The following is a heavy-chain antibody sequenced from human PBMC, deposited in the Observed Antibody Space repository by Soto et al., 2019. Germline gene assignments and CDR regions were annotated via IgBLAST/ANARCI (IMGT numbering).Heavy chain of an antibody. Sequence: GGSLRLSCAASGFTFNTYGMHWVRQAPDKGLEWVALISYDGSNQYYADSVKGRFTISRDNSKNTLFLQMNSLRADDTAVYYCAKDQASGQGSFDSWGQGTLVTVSS. CDR3: AKDQASGQGSFDS. J-gene: IGHJ4*02. V-gene: IGHV3-30*18. CDR2: ISYDGSNQ. CDR1: GFTFNTYG.